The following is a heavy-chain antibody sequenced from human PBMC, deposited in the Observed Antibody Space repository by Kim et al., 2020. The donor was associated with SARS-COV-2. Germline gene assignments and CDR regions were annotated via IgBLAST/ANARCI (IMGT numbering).Heavy chain of an antibody. CDR1: GFTFTTYA. J-gene: IGHJ4*02. CDR2: ISGSADTT. V-gene: IGHV3-23*01. CDR3: AKSQGWAADVDY. Sequence: GGSLRLSCAASGFTFTTYAMHWVRQAPGKGLEWVSGISGSADTTYSADSVKGRFTISRDNSKNTLFLQMNSLGVEDTAVYYCAKSQGWAADVDYWGQGT. D-gene: IGHD1-26*01.